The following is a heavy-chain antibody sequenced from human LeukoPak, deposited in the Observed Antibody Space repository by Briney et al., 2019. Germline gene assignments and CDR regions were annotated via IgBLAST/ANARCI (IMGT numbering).Heavy chain of an antibody. J-gene: IGHJ4*02. V-gene: IGHV3-11*04. CDR3: ARDQDTEGFYDY. Sequence: GSLRLSCAASGFTFSDYYMNWIRQAPGKGLEWVSYVSSSDSATYYADSVKGRITISRDNAKNSLYLQMNSLRAEDTAVYYCARDQDTEGFYDYWGQGTLVTVSS. D-gene: IGHD2-15*01. CDR2: VSSSDSAT. CDR1: GFTFSDYY.